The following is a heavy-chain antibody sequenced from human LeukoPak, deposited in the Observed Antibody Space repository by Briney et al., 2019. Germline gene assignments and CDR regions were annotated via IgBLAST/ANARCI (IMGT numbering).Heavy chain of an antibody. D-gene: IGHD2-2*01. CDR1: GFTFDDYA. CDR2: ISWNSGSI. V-gene: IGHV3-9*03. Sequence: AGGSLRLSCAASGFTFDDYAMHWVRQAPGKGLEWVSGISWNSGSIGYADSVKGRFTISRDNAKNSLYLQMNSLRAEDMALYYCAKSSKTTTGLGAFDIWGQGTMVTVSS. J-gene: IGHJ3*02. CDR3: AKSSKTTTGLGAFDI.